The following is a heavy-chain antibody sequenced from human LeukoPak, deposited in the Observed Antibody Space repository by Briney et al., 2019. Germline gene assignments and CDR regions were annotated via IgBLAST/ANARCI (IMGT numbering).Heavy chain of an antibody. CDR2: VYYSGST. V-gene: IGHV4-39*01. CDR1: GDSITSSSYY. Sequence: PSETLSLTCSVSGDSITSSSYYWDWIRQPPGKGLEWIGSVYYSGSTYYNPSPKSRITISVDTSKNQFSLNVTSVTAADTAVYYCARRAYSGYYYYFDYWGQGALVTVSS. D-gene: IGHD2/OR15-2a*01. CDR3: ARRAYSGYYYYFDY. J-gene: IGHJ4*02.